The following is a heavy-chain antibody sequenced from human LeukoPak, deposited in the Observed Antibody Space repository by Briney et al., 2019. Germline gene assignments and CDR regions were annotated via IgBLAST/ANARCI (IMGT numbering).Heavy chain of an antibody. D-gene: IGHD2-2*01. Sequence: PSETLSLTCTVSGGSMTTYYWSWIRQPPWKGLEWIGFISYSGTTNYNPSLKSRVTISVDTSKNQFSLKVNSVTAADTAVYYCARGGASSRPFHYWGQGTLVTVSS. V-gene: IGHV4-59*01. CDR3: ARGGASSRPFHY. J-gene: IGHJ4*02. CDR2: ISYSGTT. CDR1: GGSMTTYY.